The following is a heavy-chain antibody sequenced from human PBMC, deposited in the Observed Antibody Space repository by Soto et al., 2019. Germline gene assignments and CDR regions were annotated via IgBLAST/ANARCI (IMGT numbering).Heavy chain of an antibody. D-gene: IGHD3-16*02. J-gene: IGHJ4*02. Sequence: PSETLSLTCTVSGGSISNYYWSWIRQPPGKGLEWIGYLYYSGSTNYNPSLKSRVTISVDTSKNQLSLKLSSVTAADTAVYYCVRGHYVWGSYRPEFDYWGQGTLVTVSS. CDR3: VRGHYVWGSYRPEFDY. V-gene: IGHV4-59*01. CDR1: GGSISNYY. CDR2: LYYSGST.